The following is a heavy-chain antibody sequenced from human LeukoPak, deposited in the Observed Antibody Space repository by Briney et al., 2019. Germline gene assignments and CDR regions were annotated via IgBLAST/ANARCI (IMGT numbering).Heavy chain of an antibody. Sequence: GGSLRLSCAASGFTFSSYSMNWVRQAPGKGLEWVSSISSSSSYIYYADSVKGRFTISRDNAKNSLYLQMNSLRAEDTAVYYCARGVTWERGEDYWGQGTLVTVSS. J-gene: IGHJ4*02. CDR2: ISSSSSYI. D-gene: IGHD1-26*01. V-gene: IGHV3-21*01. CDR1: GFTFSSYS. CDR3: ARGVTWERGEDY.